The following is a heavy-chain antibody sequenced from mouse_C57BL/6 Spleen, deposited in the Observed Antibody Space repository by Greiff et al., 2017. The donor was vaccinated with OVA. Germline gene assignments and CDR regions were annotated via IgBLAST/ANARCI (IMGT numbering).Heavy chain of an antibody. CDR3: TKYTVVTDY. CDR2: IDPETGGT. J-gene: IGHJ2*01. D-gene: IGHD1-1*01. V-gene: IGHV1-15*01. CDR1: GYTFTDYE. Sequence: VKLVESGAELVRPGASVTLSCKASGYTFTDYEMHWVKQTPVHGLEWIGAIDPETGGTAYNQKFKGKAILTADKSSSTAYMELRSLTSEDSAVYYCTKYTVVTDYWGQGTTLTVSS.